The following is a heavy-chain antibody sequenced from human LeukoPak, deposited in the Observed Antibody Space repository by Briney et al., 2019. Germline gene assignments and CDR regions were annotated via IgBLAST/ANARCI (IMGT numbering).Heavy chain of an antibody. CDR2: IYYSGST. CDR3: ARVSGLYGSERYDY. CDR1: GGSISSYY. D-gene: IGHD2/OR15-2a*01. J-gene: IGHJ4*02. V-gene: IGHV4-59*01. Sequence: PSETLSLTCTVSGGSISSYYWSWIRQPPGKGLEWIGYIYYSGSTNYNPSLKSRVTISVDTSKNQFSLKLSSVTAADTAVYYCARVSGLYGSERYDYWGQGTLVTVSS.